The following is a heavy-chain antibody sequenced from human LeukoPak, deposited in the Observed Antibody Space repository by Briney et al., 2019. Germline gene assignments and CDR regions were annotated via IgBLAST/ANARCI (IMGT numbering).Heavy chain of an antibody. D-gene: IGHD1-26*01. V-gene: IGHV3-66*01. CDR2: IYSGGST. CDR1: GFTVSSNY. Sequence: GGSLRLLCAASGFTVSSNYVSWGRRAPGKGLEWVSVIYSGGSTYYADSVKGRFTISRDNSKNTLYLQMNSPRAEDTAVYYCARVMGATTPRLSFDYRRQGTLATVSS. J-gene: IGHJ4*02. CDR3: ARVMGATTPRLSFDY.